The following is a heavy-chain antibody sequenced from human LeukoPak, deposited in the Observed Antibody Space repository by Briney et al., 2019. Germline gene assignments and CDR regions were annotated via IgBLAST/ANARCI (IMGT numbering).Heavy chain of an antibody. J-gene: IGHJ4*02. CDR1: GFTFSNYW. CDR3: AKDRWDLGYCSGGSCYWDDY. D-gene: IGHD2-15*01. CDR2: LNADGNSI. V-gene: IGHV3-74*01. Sequence: GGSLRLSCAASGFTFSNYWMHWVRQAPGKGLVWVSRLNADGNSITYADSVKGRFTISRDNSKNTLYLQMNSLRAEDTAVYYCAKDRWDLGYCSGGSCYWDDYWGQGTLVTVSS.